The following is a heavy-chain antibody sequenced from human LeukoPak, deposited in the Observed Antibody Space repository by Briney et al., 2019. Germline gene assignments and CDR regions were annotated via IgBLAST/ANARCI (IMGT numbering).Heavy chain of an antibody. Sequence: GGSLRLSCAASGFTFSSYAMSWVRQAPGEGLQWVSGISGSGSGTYYADSVRGRFTISRDNSKNTLYLQMNSLRAEDTAVYYCARGPYDRSGYRFDYWGQGTLVTVSS. J-gene: IGHJ4*02. D-gene: IGHD3-22*01. CDR3: ARGPYDRSGYRFDY. V-gene: IGHV3-23*01. CDR2: ISGSGSGT. CDR1: GFTFSSYA.